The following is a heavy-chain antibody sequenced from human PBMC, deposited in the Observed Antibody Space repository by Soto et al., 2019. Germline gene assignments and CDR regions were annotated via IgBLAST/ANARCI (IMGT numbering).Heavy chain of an antibody. D-gene: IGHD1-1*01. CDR3: ARLRWGYNWNPDYYYGMDV. V-gene: IGHV4-39*01. Sequence: SPNLFLIYNSSGRPITKCGPQRCWRLQPPGKGLEWIGSIYYSGYTYYNPSLKSRVTISVDTSKNQFSLKLSSVTAADTAVYYCARLRWGYNWNPDYYYGMDVWGQGT. CDR1: GRPITKCGPQ. CDR2: IYYSGYT. J-gene: IGHJ6*02.